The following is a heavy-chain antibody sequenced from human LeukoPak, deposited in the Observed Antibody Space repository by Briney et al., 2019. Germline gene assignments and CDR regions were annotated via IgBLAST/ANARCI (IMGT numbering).Heavy chain of an antibody. D-gene: IGHD3-22*01. J-gene: IGHJ3*02. V-gene: IGHV3-21*01. CDR2: ISSSSSYI. CDR1: GFTFSSYI. CDR3: ARHNPYDFLAFDI. Sequence: GGSLRLSCAASGFTFSSYIMNWVRQAPGKGLEWVSSISSSSSYIYYADSVKGRFTISRDNAKNSLYLQMNSLRAEDTAVYYCARHNPYDFLAFDIWGQGTMVTVSS.